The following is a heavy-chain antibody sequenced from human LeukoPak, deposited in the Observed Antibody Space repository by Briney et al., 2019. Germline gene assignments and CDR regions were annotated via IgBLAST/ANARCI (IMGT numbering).Heavy chain of an antibody. Sequence: ASVKVSCKASGYTFTSYGISWVRQAPGQGLEWMGWISAYNGNTNYAQKLQGRVTMTTDTSTSIAYMELRSLRSDDTAVYYCARVKDAYSGSYGLDYWGQGTLVTVSS. CDR1: GYTFTSYG. D-gene: IGHD1-26*01. V-gene: IGHV1-18*01. CDR2: ISAYNGNT. J-gene: IGHJ4*02. CDR3: ARVKDAYSGSYGLDY.